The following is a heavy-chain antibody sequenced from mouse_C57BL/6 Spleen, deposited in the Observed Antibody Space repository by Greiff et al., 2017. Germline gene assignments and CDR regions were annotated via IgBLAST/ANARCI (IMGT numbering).Heavy chain of an antibody. D-gene: IGHD1-1*01. Sequence: VQLQESGAELMKPGASVKLSCKATGYTFTGYWIEWVKQRPGHGLEWIGEILPGSGSTNYHEKFKGKATFTADTSSNTAYMQLSNLTTEDSAIYYCARSDYGSSYWWYFDVWGTGTTVTVSS. CDR3: ARSDYGSSYWWYFDV. V-gene: IGHV1-9*01. CDR1: GYTFTGYW. J-gene: IGHJ1*03. CDR2: ILPGSGST.